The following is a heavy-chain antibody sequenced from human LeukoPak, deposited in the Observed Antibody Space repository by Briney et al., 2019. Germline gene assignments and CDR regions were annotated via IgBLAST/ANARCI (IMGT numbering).Heavy chain of an antibody. Sequence: ASVKVSCKASGYIFTSYGISWVRQAPGQGLEWMGWISANNANTHYAQKLQDRVTMTTDTPTNTAYMALRSLRSDDTAVYYCARTAAAAGTVYYFDFWGQGTLVTVSS. V-gene: IGHV1-18*01. CDR3: ARTAAAAGTVYYFDF. D-gene: IGHD6-13*01. CDR1: GYIFTSYG. J-gene: IGHJ4*02. CDR2: ISANNANT.